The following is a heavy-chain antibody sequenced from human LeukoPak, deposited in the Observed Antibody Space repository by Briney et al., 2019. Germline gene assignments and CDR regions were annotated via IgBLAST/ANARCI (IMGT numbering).Heavy chain of an antibody. D-gene: IGHD5-18*01. Sequence: SETLSLTCTVSGGSISSYYWSWIRQPPGKGLEWIGYIYYSGSTNYNPSLKSRVTISVDTSKNQFSLKLSSVTAADTAAYYCARESMDTAMVFDYWGQGTLVTVSS. CDR3: ARESMDTAMVFDY. V-gene: IGHV4-59*01. CDR2: IYYSGST. CDR1: GGSISSYY. J-gene: IGHJ4*02.